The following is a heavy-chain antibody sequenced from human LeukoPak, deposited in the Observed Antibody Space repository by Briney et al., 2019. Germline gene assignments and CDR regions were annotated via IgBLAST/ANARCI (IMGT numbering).Heavy chain of an antibody. Sequence: PSETLSLTRTVSGGSISSGGYYWSWIRQHPGKGLEWIGYIYYSGSTYYNPSLKSRVTISVDTSKNQFSLKLSSVTAADTAVYYCVSGSSGWLYFQHWGQGTLVTVSS. CDR1: GGSISSGGYY. V-gene: IGHV4-31*03. CDR3: VSGSSGWLYFQH. CDR2: IYYSGST. D-gene: IGHD6-19*01. J-gene: IGHJ1*01.